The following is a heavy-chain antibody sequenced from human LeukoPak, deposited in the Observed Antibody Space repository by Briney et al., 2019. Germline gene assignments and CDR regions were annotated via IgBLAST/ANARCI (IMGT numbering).Heavy chain of an antibody. D-gene: IGHD1-1*01. CDR2: VTTSGWST. V-gene: IGHV3-23*01. CDR3: AKALSGTLAGNFDY. J-gene: IGHJ4*02. Sequence: GGSLSLSCAASGLTFSSYAMSWVRRASGKGLEWVSTVTTSGWSTYSADYVKGRFIISRENYKNTLYLQMNSLRADDTAVYYCAKALSGTLAGNFDYWGQGNLVTVSA. CDR1: GLTFSSYA.